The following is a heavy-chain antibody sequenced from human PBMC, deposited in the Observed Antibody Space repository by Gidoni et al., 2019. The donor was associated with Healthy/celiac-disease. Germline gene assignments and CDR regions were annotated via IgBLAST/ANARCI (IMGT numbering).Heavy chain of an antibody. CDR2: MSGSGGRT. J-gene: IGHJ6*02. CDR1: GFTFSSCA. CDR3: AGGYGSGTDYYYGMDV. D-gene: IGHD3-10*01. V-gene: IGHV3-23*04. Sequence: EVQLVESGGGLVQPGGSLRLPCAASGFTFSSCAMSWVRQAPGKGREWASAMSGSGGRTYYADSVKGRFTITRDNSKNRLYLQRNSLRAEDTAVYYCAGGYGSGTDYYYGMDVWGQGTTVTVSS.